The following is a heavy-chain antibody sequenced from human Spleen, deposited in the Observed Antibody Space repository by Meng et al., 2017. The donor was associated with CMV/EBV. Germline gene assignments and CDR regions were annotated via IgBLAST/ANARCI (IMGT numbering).Heavy chain of an antibody. CDR1: GFSLSTSGMG. D-gene: IGHD2-15*01. J-gene: IGHJ4*02. V-gene: IGHV2-5*02. CDR2: NYWDDDK. Sequence: QITLKESGPTLVKPTQTLTLTCTFSGFSLSTSGMGVGWIRQPPGKALEWLALNYWDDDKRYSPSLKSSLTITKDTSKNQVVLTMTNMDPVDTATYYCAHRDYCSGGTCTFDYWGQGTLVTVSS. CDR3: AHRDYCSGGTCTFDY.